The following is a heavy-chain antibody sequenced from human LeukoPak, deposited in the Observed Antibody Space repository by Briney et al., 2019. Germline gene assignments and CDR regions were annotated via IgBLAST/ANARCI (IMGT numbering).Heavy chain of an antibody. CDR2: IYYSGST. J-gene: IGHJ3*02. Sequence: KPSETPSLTCTVSGGSISSYYWSWIRQPPGKGLEWIGYIYYSGSTNYNPSLRSRVTISVDTSKNQFSLKLTSVTAADTAVYYCARLRRGFDISGYYAFDIWGQGTMVTVSS. V-gene: IGHV4-59*01. D-gene: IGHD3-22*01. CDR3: ARLRRGFDISGYYAFDI. CDR1: GGSISSYY.